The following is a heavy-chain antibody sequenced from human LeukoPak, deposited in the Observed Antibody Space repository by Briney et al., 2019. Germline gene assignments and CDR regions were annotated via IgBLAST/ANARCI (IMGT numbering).Heavy chain of an antibody. CDR2: IYYSGTT. D-gene: IGHD5-18*01. V-gene: IGHV4-31*03. CDR1: GGSISSGGYY. J-gene: IGHJ4*02. CDR3: ARGGVQLALARD. Sequence: SQTLSLTCTVSGGSISSGGYYWSWIRQHPGKGLEWIGNIYYSGTTYYKPSLKSRVTISVDTSKNQFSLKLRSVTAADTAVYYCARGGVQLALARDWGQGTLVTVSS.